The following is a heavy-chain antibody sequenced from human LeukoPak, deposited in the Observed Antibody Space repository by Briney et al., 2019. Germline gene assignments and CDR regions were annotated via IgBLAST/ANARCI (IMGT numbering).Heavy chain of an antibody. CDR3: ARGRDRSKAGDL. V-gene: IGHV4-34*01. CDR1: GGSCDDYY. Sequence: SETLSLTCAVYGGSCDDYYCSWIRQPPGKGLEWIGEIHPHGVFYYNSSLVSRVTISIDTSKTQFSLRLTSVTAADTAFYYCARGRDRSKAGDLWGQGSLVTVSS. J-gene: IGHJ5*02. D-gene: IGHD5-24*01. CDR2: IHPHGVF.